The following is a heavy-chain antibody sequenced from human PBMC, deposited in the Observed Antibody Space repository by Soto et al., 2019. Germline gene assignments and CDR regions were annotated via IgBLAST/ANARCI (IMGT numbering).Heavy chain of an antibody. CDR2: TRNKANSYTT. Sequence: PGGSLRLSCAASGFTFSDHYMDWVRQAPGKGLEWVGRTRNKANSYTTEYAASVKGRFTISRDDSKNSLYLQMNSLKTEDTAVYYCARGHSNLDYYYYYGTDAWGQGTTVTVSS. CDR1: GFTFSDHY. J-gene: IGHJ6*02. V-gene: IGHV3-72*01. D-gene: IGHD4-4*01. CDR3: ARGHSNLDYYYYYGTDA.